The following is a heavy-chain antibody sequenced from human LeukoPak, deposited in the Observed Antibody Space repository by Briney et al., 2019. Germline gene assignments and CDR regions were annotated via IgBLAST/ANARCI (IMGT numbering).Heavy chain of an antibody. Sequence: GGSLRLSCAASGFTFSTYEINWVRQAPGKGLEWLSHISTSGSSIHYADSVKGRFTISRDNAKNSLYLQMNSLRVEDTAVYYCARDATTELGTVYMDVWGKGTTVTISS. D-gene: IGHD4-17*01. CDR3: ARDATTELGTVYMDV. CDR2: ISTSGSSI. CDR1: GFTFSTYE. J-gene: IGHJ6*03. V-gene: IGHV3-48*03.